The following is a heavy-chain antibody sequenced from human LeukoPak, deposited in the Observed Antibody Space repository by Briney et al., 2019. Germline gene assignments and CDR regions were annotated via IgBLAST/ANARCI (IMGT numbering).Heavy chain of an antibody. D-gene: IGHD6-13*01. CDR2: ISFDGSYK. CDR3: AKDRVTAAGYYFEY. V-gene: IGHV3-30*18. J-gene: IGHJ4*02. Sequence: GGSLRLSCAASGFTFGNYGMHWVRQAPGKGLEWVAVISFDGSYKYYADSVKGRFTISRDNSKNTLYLQMNSLRAEDTAVYYCAKDRVTAAGYYFEYWGQGTLVTVSS. CDR1: GFTFGNYG.